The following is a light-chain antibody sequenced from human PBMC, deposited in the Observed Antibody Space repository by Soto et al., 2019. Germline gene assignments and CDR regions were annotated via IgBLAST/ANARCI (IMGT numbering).Light chain of an antibody. CDR2: DAS. Sequence: EIVLTQSAATLSLSPGERATLSCRASQSFSSYLAWYQQKPGQAPRLLIYDASKRATGIPVRFSGRGSGTDFTLTISSLEPEDFAVYYCQQRSNWPPVITFGQGTRLEIK. CDR1: QSFSSY. V-gene: IGKV3-11*01. CDR3: QQRSNWPPVIT. J-gene: IGKJ5*01.